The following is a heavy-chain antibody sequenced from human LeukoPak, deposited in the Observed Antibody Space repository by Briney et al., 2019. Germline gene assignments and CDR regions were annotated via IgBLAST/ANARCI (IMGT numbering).Heavy chain of an antibody. D-gene: IGHD6-25*01. J-gene: IGHJ4*02. Sequence: PGGSLRLSCAASGFTFSSYGMHWVRQAPGKGLERVAVISYDGSNKYYADSVKGRFTISRDNSKNTLYLQMNSLRAEDTAVYYCAVSSSVDYWGQGTLVTVSS. CDR2: ISYDGSNK. CDR3: AVSSSVDY. V-gene: IGHV3-30*03. CDR1: GFTFSSYG.